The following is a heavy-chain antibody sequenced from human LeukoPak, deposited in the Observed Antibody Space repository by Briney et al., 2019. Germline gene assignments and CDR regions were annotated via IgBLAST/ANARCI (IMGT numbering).Heavy chain of an antibody. D-gene: IGHD5-12*01. V-gene: IGHV3-7*01. CDR3: ARDIPSGFYTPDC. J-gene: IGHJ4*02. CDR1: GFTFSDYW. Sequence: PGGSLRLPCVASGFTFSDYWMSRVRQAPGMGLEWVANIETDGDEKNYVDSVKGRFTISRDNARNSLYLQMSSLRVEDTAVYYCARDIPSGFYTPDCWGRGTLVTVSS. CDR2: IETDGDEK.